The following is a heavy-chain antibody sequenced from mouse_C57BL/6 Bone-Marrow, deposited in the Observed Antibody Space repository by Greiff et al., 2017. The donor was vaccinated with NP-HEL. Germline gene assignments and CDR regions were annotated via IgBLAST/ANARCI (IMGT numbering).Heavy chain of an antibody. V-gene: IGHV5-4*03. CDR1: GFTFSSYA. CDR3: ARVTTVVAPYYYAMDY. CDR2: ISDGGSYT. Sequence: EVNVVESGGGLVKPGGSLKLSCAASGFTFSSYAMSWVRQTPEKRLEWVATISDGGSYTYYPDNVKGRFTISRDNAKNNLYLQMSHLKSEDTAMCYCARVTTVVAPYYYAMDYWGQGTSVTVSS. J-gene: IGHJ4*01. D-gene: IGHD1-1*01.